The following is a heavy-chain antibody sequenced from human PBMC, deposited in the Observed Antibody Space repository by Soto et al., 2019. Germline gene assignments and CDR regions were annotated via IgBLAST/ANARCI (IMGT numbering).Heavy chain of an antibody. CDR2: ASPLSATT. V-gene: IGHV1-18*01. CDR1: GYTFTGYG. D-gene: IGHD2-21*02. J-gene: IGHJ4*02. CDR3: ARGGTAEADF. Sequence: QAQLVQSGAEVKEPGASVKVSCKASGYTFTGYGITWVRQAPGQGLEWMGWASPLSATTNYAPKFQGRVTMTTDTSTNMAYRERRSLRSDDTAVYYCARGGTAEADFWGKGPLVTVSS.